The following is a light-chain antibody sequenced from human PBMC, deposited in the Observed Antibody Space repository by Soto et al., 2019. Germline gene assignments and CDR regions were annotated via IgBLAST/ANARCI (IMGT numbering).Light chain of an antibody. CDR3: QQLNSYPIT. Sequence: DIQMTQSPPSLSSSVGDRVTITCRASQGISSYLAWYQQKPGKAPKLLIYAASTLQSGVPSRFSGSRSGTEFTLSISTLQPEDFATYYCQQLNSYPITFGQGTRLEI. V-gene: IGKV1-9*01. CDR1: QGISSY. CDR2: AAS. J-gene: IGKJ5*01.